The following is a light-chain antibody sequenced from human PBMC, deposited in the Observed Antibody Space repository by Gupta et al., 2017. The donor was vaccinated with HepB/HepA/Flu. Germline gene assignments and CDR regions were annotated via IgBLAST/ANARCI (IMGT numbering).Light chain of an antibody. J-gene: IGLJ3*02. Sequence: QSVLTQPPSASGTPGQRLTISCSGSSSNLGTNTVNWYQQLPGTAPKLLIYTNNQRPSGVPDRFSGSKSGSSASLAISGLQSEDEAVYYCAAWDDSLSGHWVFGGGTKVTVL. V-gene: IGLV1-44*01. CDR3: AAWDDSLSGHWV. CDR2: TNN. CDR1: SSNLGTNT.